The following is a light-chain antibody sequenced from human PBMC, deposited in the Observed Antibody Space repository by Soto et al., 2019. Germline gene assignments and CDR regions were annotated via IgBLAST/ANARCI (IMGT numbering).Light chain of an antibody. CDR2: EVS. V-gene: IGLV2-14*01. Sequence: QSVLTQPASVSGSPGQSITISCTGTSSDVGGYKYVSWYQQHPDKAPKLIIFEVSNRPSGISSRFSGSKSGNTASLTISGLQAEDEADYYCSSYTNINTRACVFGTGTKVTVL. J-gene: IGLJ1*01. CDR3: SSYTNINTRACV. CDR1: SSDVGGYKY.